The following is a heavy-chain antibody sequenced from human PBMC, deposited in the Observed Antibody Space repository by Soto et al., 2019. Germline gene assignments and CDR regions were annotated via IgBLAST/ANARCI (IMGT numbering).Heavy chain of an antibody. V-gene: IGHV1-2*02. CDR2: INPKTGDS. J-gene: IGHJ5*02. CDR1: GYTFTDFY. Sequence: QEQLVQSGTEVKKPEASVTVSCKSSGYTFTDFYLHWLRQAPGQGLEWVGWINPKTGDSKSSQKFQGRVTMSRDTSVSTAYIDLTSLTSDDTAMYYCATGTNGTTGWYHPWGQGTRVTVSS. CDR3: ATGTNGTTGWYHP. D-gene: IGHD1-1*01.